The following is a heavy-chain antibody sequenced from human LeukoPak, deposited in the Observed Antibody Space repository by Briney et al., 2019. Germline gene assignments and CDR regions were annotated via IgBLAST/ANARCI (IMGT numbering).Heavy chain of an antibody. Sequence: GGSLRLSCAASGFTFSSYWMSWVRRAPGKGLEWVANIKQDGSEKYYVDSVKGRFTISRDNAKNSLYLQMNSLRAEDTAVYYCAREEPYDSDAFDIWGQGTMVTVSS. J-gene: IGHJ3*02. CDR1: GFTFSSYW. V-gene: IGHV3-7*01. D-gene: IGHD3-22*01. CDR2: IKQDGSEK. CDR3: AREEPYDSDAFDI.